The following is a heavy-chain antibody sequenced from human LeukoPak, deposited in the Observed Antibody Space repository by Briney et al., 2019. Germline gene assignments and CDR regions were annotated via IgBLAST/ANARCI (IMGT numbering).Heavy chain of an antibody. CDR2: ISHSGST. D-gene: IGHD3-22*01. CDR1: GGSFSGYY. Sequence: SETLSLTCAVYGGSFSGYYWRWIRQPPGKGLEWIGDISHSGSTNYNPSLKSRVTISVDTSKNQFSLKLSSVTAADTAVYYCARGTSENYYDSSGYYYLFDYWGQGTLVTVSS. V-gene: IGHV4-34*01. CDR3: ARGTSENYYDSSGYYYLFDY. J-gene: IGHJ4*02.